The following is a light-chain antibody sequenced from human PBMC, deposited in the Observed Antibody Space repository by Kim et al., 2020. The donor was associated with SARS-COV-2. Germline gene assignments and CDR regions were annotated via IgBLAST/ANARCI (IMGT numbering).Light chain of an antibody. Sequence: GQSITITCPGTSSDVGGYNYVAWYQQHPGKAPKLMIYDVSNRPSGVSNRFAGSKSDNTASLTISGLQAEDEADYFCSSYTSSSTWVFGGGTQLTVL. J-gene: IGLJ3*02. CDR2: DVS. CDR3: SSYTSSSTWV. CDR1: SSDVGGYNY. V-gene: IGLV2-14*03.